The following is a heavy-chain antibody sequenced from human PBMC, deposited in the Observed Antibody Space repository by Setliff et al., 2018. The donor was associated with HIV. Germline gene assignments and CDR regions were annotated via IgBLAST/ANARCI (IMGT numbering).Heavy chain of an antibody. CDR1: GYTFTGYF. CDR3: ASAGDPGSPPLDY. V-gene: IGHV1-2*02. CDR2: IDPKSGGT. J-gene: IGHJ4*02. D-gene: IGHD1-26*01. Sequence: ASVKVSCKTSGYTFTGYFIHWVRQAPGQGLEWMGWIDPKSGGTKFAQKFQGRVAMTRDTSISTACVEVIRLRSDDTAVYFCASAGDPGSPPLDYWGQGTLVTVSS.